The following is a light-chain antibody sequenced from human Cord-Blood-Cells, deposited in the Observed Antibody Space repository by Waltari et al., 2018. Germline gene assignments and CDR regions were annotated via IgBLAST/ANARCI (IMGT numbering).Light chain of an antibody. Sequence: QSALTQPASVSGSPGQSITISCTGTSSDVGGSNYVSWYQQHPGKAPKLMIYDVSNRPSGVSNLSSGPKAGNTASLTISGLQAEDEADYYCSSYTSSSTWVFGGGTKLTVL. CDR1: SSDVGGSNY. CDR2: DVS. V-gene: IGLV2-14*03. CDR3: SSYTSSSTWV. J-gene: IGLJ3*02.